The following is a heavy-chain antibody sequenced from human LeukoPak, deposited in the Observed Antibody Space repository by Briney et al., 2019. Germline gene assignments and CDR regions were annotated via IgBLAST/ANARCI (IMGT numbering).Heavy chain of an antibody. Sequence: PSETLSLTCTVSGGSISSGYYWGWIRQPPGKGLEWIGSIYHSGSTYYNPSLKSRVTISVDTSKNQFSLKLSSVTAADTAVYYCARDQSLSSVAAAGIDYWGQGTLVTVSS. CDR2: IYHSGST. CDR3: ARDQSLSSVAAAGIDY. CDR1: GGSISSGYY. J-gene: IGHJ4*02. V-gene: IGHV4-38-2*02. D-gene: IGHD6-13*01.